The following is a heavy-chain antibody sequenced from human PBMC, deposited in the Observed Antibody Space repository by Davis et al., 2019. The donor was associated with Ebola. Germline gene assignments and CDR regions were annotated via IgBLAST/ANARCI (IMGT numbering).Heavy chain of an antibody. V-gene: IGHV3-30*18. CDR2: ISYDGSNK. CDR3: AKGDKADP. Sequence: PGGSLRLSCAASGFTFSSYGMYWVRQAPGKGLEWVAVISYDGSNKYYADSVKGRFTISRDNSKNTLYLQMNSLRAEDTAVYYCAKGDKADPWGQGTLVTVSS. J-gene: IGHJ5*02. CDR1: GFTFSSYG.